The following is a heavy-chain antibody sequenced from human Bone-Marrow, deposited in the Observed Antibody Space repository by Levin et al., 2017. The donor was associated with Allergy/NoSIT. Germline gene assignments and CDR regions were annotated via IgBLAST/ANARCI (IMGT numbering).Heavy chain of an antibody. CDR1: GFTFSSYW. CDR3: ARESGSGSYYYYYMDV. V-gene: IGHV3-74*01. Sequence: QRGESLKISCAASGFTFSSYWLHWVRQAPGKGLVWVSRIDEDASITNYADSVKGRFTISRDNAKNTLYLQMNSLRAEDTAVYFCARESGSGSYYYYYMDVWGKGTTVTVSS. D-gene: IGHD3-10*01. J-gene: IGHJ6*03. CDR2: IDEDASIT.